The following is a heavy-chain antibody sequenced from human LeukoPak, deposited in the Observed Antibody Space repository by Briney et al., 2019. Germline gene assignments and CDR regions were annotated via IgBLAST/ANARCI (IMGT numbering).Heavy chain of an antibody. CDR1: GFIFSDYI. D-gene: IGHD3-22*01. J-gene: IGHJ4*02. Sequence: GGSLRLSCAASGFIFSDYILHWVRQAPGKGLEWVSRINSDGSRITYADSVKGRFTISRDNAKNTLYLQMNSLRVEDTAVYYCASSPVITRDWGQGTLVTVSS. CDR3: ASSPVITRD. V-gene: IGHV3-74*01. CDR2: INSDGSRI.